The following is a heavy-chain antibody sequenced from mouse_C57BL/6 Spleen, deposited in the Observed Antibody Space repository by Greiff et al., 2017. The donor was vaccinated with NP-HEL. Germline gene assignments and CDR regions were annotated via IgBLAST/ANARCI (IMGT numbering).Heavy chain of an antibody. CDR2: IYWDDDK. D-gene: IGHD1-1*01. V-gene: IGHV8-12*01. CDR3: ARNPSYYGSSYGRDYYYAMDY. CDR1: GFSLSTSGMG. Sequence: QVTLKVSGPGILQSSQTLSLTCSFSGFSLSTSGMGVSWIRQPSGKGLEWLAHIYWDDDKRYNPSLKSRLTISKDTSRNQVFLKITSVDTADTATYYCARNPSYYGSSYGRDYYYAMDYWGQGTSVTVSS. J-gene: IGHJ4*01.